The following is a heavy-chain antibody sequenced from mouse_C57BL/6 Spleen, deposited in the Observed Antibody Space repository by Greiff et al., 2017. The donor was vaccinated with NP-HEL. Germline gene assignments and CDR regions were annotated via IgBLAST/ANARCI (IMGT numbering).Heavy chain of an antibody. CDR1: GFTFSSYA. CDR2: ISSGGDYI. CDR3: TRDEIYYGNSGAAY. V-gene: IGHV5-9-1*02. J-gene: IGHJ3*01. Sequence: EVQRVESGEGLVKPGGSLKLSCAASGFTFSSYAMSWVRQTPEKRLEWVAYISSGGDYIYYADTVKGRFTIARDNARNTMYLQMSSLKSEDKAMYYCTRDEIYYGNSGAAYWVQGTLVTVSA. D-gene: IGHD2-1*01.